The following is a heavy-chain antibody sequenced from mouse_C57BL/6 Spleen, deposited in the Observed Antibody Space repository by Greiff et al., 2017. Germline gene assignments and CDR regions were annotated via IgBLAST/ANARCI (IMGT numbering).Heavy chain of an antibody. D-gene: IGHD1-1*01. CDR1: GYAFTNYL. CDR3: ARSFYGSTCGYYCAMDY. J-gene: IGHJ4*01. CDR2: INPGSGVT. V-gene: IGHV1-54*01. Sequence: QVQLQQSGAELVRPGSSVKVSCKASGYAFTNYLIEWVKQRPGQGLEWIGVINPGSGVTHYNQKFKGKATLTADKSSSTAYMQLSSLTSEDSAVYFCARSFYGSTCGYYCAMDYWGQGTTLTVSS.